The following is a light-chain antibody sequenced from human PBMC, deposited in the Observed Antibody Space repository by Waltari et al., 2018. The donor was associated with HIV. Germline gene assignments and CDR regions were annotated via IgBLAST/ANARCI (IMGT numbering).Light chain of an antibody. V-gene: IGKV4-1*01. CDR1: QSVFYSSTNKNY. CDR3: QQYYGLPLT. CDR2: WAS. J-gene: IGKJ4*01. Sequence: DIVMTQSPESLAVSLGEGATINCKSSQSVFYSSTNKNYLAWFPHKLGQPPKLLIYWASTRESGVPDRFSGRGSATDFTLTINNRQAEDVAVYYCQQYYGLPLTFGGGTKVQIK.